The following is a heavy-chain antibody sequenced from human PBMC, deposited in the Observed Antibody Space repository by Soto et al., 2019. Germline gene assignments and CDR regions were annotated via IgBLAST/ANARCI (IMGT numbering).Heavy chain of an antibody. V-gene: IGHV1-69*06. Sequence: ASVKVSCKASGDTFSSYAISWVRQAPGQGLEWVGGIIPIFGTANYAQKFQGRVTITADKSTSTAYMELSSLRSEDTAVYYCARNRLVGATTPFDYWGQGTLVTVSS. CDR3: ARNRLVGATTPFDY. D-gene: IGHD1-26*01. CDR1: GDTFSSYA. CDR2: IIPIFGTA. J-gene: IGHJ4*02.